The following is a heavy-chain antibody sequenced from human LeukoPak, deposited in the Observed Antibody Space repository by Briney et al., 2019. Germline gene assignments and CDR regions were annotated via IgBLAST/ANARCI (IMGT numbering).Heavy chain of an antibody. CDR2: FDPGDAET. J-gene: IGHJ5*02. V-gene: IGHV1-24*01. D-gene: IGHD3-10*01. CDR3: ARASGSNWFDP. CDR1: GYSLTELA. Sequence: GASVKVSCKVSGYSLTELAMHWVRQTLGKGLEWMGAFDPGDAETIYAQKFQGRVTLTEDTSTDTAYMELTSLRAEDTAVYYCARASGSNWFDPWGQGTLVTVSS.